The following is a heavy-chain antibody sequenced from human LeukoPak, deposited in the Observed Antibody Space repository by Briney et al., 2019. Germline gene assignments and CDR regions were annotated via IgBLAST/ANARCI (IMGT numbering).Heavy chain of an antibody. CDR3: ARRDCSGGSCYFQP. J-gene: IGHJ1*01. CDR2: IYYSGST. D-gene: IGHD2-15*01. CDR1: GGSVSSSSHY. Sequence: SETLSLTCTVSGGSVSSSSHYWNWIRQPPGKGLEWIGSIYYSGSTNYNPSLQSRVTISVYTSKSQFSLRLSSVTAADTAMYYCARRDCSGGSCYFQPWGQGTLVTVSS. V-gene: IGHV4-39*01.